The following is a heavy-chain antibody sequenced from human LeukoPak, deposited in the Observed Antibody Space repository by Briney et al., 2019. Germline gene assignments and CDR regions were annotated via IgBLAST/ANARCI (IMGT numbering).Heavy chain of an antibody. Sequence: GGSLRLSCAASGFTVSDFYMSWVRQAPGKGLEWVGRIKPKTDGETTEYAALVKDRFSISRDDSKSMMYLQMNSLKTEDTAVYYCITPLPYSAQGGQGTLVTVSS. CDR2: IKPKTDGETT. D-gene: IGHD2-21*01. V-gene: IGHV3-15*07. J-gene: IGHJ4*02. CDR3: ITPLPYSAQ. CDR1: GFTVSDFY.